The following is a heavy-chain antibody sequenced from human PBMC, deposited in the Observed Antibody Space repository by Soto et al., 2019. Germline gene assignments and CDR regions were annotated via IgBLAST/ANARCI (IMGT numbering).Heavy chain of an antibody. J-gene: IGHJ4*02. CDR3: ASELPSRYARSVDY. V-gene: IGHV3-74*01. CDR1: GFTFSSYW. D-gene: IGHD1-1*01. CDR2: INSDGSST. Sequence: GGSLRLSCAASGFTFSSYWMHWVRQAPGKGLVWVSRINSDGSSTSYADSVKGRFTISRDNAKNTLYLQMNSLRVEDTAVYYCASELPSRYARSVDYWAQGTLVTVSS.